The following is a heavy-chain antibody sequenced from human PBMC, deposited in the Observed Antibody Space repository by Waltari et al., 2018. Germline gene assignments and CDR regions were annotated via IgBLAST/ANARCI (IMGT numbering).Heavy chain of an antibody. CDR3: ARLWNGPDC. CDR1: GFTFIDYW. CDR2: IKPDGTEK. V-gene: IGHV3-7*03. Sequence: EEQLVESGGGLVQPGESLRLSCEASGFTFIDYWMTWVRQAPGKGLEWVANIKPDGTEKNYVNSVKGRFTISRDNAKNSLSLQMDSLRAEDTAVYYCARLWNGPDCWGQGTLVTVSS. J-gene: IGHJ4*02. D-gene: IGHD1-1*01.